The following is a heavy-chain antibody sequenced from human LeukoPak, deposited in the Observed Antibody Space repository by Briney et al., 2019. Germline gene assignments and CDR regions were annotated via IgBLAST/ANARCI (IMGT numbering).Heavy chain of an antibody. CDR2: ISSSGSYI. CDR3: ARDEYASSPGYFDS. CDR1: GFTFSSYS. J-gene: IGHJ4*02. D-gene: IGHD6-6*01. V-gene: IGHV3-21*01. Sequence: GGSLRLSCAASGFTFSSYSMNWVRQAPGKGLEWVSCISSSGSYIYYADSVKGRFTISRGNAKNSLYLQMDRLRAEDTAVYYCARDEYASSPGYFDSWGQGTLVTVSS.